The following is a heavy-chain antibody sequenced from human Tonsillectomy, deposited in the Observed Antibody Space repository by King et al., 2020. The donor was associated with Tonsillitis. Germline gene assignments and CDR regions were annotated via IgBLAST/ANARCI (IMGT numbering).Heavy chain of an antibody. V-gene: IGHV3-11*01. CDR2: ISRSGSTK. J-gene: IGHJ5*02. CDR3: AGGRGNWNEL. CDR1: GFNFSDYY. Sequence: VQLVESGGGLVKPGGSLRLSCAASGFNFSDYYMSCIRQAPGKGLEWVSYISRSGSTKYYADSVKGRVTLSRDNDKNSLYLQMNSLRAEDTAVYYCAGGRGNWNELWGQGTLVTVSS.